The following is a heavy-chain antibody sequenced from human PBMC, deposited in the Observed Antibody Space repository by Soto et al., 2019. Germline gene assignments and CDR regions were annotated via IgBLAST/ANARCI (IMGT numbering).Heavy chain of an antibody. CDR2: IYWDDDK. Sequence: QITLKESGPTLVKPTQTLTLTCTFSGFSLSTSGVAVGWVRQPPGKALEWLGIIYWDDDKRYNPSLKSRLTXTXXPAKNQVVLTMTNMDPVETATYYCALRHYIGSLDPWGQGTLVTVSS. D-gene: IGHD2-15*01. V-gene: IGHV2-5*02. J-gene: IGHJ5*02. CDR3: ALRHYIGSLDP. CDR1: GFSLSTSGVA.